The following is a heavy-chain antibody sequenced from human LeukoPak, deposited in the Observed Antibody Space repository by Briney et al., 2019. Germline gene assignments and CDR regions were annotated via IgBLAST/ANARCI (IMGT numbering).Heavy chain of an antibody. CDR3: ARATAADTAMIYFDY. J-gene: IGHJ4*02. CDR2: ISSSGNII. D-gene: IGHD5-18*01. V-gene: IGHV3-11*01. CDR1: GFTFSDYY. Sequence: PGGSLRFSCAASGFTFSDYYMSWIRQAPGKGLEWVSYISSSGNIIYSADSVKGRFTISRDNAKNSLYLQINSLRAEDTAVYYCARATAADTAMIYFDYWGQGTLVTVSS.